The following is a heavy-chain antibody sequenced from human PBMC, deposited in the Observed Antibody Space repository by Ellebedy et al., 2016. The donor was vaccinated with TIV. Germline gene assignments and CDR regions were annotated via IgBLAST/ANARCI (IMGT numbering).Heavy chain of an antibody. CDR2: IKQDGSEK. J-gene: IGHJ4*02. CDR1: GLTSSSYW. CDR3: ATSRTFDY. Sequence: PGGSLTLSCAASGLTSSSYWMSWVRQAPGKGLEWVANIKQDGSEKHYVDSVKGRFTIHRDNAKNSLYLQMNSLRAEDTAVYYCATSRTFDYWGQGTLITVSS. V-gene: IGHV3-7*03.